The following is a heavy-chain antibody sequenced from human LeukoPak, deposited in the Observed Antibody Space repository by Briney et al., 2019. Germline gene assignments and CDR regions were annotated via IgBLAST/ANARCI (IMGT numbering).Heavy chain of an antibody. CDR3: ARVRLRVQQLVRGNWFDP. Sequence: SETLSLTCTVSGGSISSYYWSWIRQPPGKGLEWTGYIYYSGSTNYNPSLKSRVTISVDTSKNQFSLKLSSVTAADTAVYYCARVRLRVQQLVRGNWFDPWGQGTLVTVSS. CDR1: GGSISSYY. J-gene: IGHJ5*02. V-gene: IGHV4-59*01. D-gene: IGHD6-13*01. CDR2: IYYSGST.